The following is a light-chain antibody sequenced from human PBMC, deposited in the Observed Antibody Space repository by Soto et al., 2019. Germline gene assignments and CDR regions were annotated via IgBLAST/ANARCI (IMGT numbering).Light chain of an antibody. CDR2: DNS. CDR3: QSYDSGLGGYVI. CDR1: SSNIGSNY. V-gene: IGLV1-47*02. J-gene: IGLJ2*01. Sequence: QSVLTQPPSASGTPGQRVIISCSGRSSNIGSNYVYWFQHLPGTAPRLLIYDNSHRPSGVPDRFSGSKSGTSASLAITGLQAEDEADYHCQSYDSGLGGYVIFGGGTKLTVL.